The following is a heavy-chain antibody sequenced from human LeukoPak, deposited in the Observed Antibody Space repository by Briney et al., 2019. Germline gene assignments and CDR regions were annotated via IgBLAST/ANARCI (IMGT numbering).Heavy chain of an antibody. CDR1: GYTFTGYY. V-gene: IGHV1-2*02. Sequence: ASVRVSCKASGYTFTGYYMHSVRHAPGQGVERMLWINLNIGGTNYAQTFQGRVNMTRDTSISTAYMELSRLRSDDRAVYYCARGYNVGWYWAWGQGALVSVSS. J-gene: IGHJ4*02. CDR3: ARGYNVGWYWA. CDR2: INLNIGGT. D-gene: IGHD6-19*01.